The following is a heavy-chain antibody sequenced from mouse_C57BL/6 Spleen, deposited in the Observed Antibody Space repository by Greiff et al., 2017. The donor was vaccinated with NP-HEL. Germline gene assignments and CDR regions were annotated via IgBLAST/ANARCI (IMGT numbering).Heavy chain of an antibody. D-gene: IGHD4-1*01. CDR3: ARVELGRAWFAY. J-gene: IGHJ3*01. CDR1: GFSFSSYA. V-gene: IGHV5-4*03. CDR2: ISDGGSYT. Sequence: EVKVVESGGGLVKPGGSLKLSCAASGFSFSSYAMSWVRQTPEKRLEWVATISDGGSYTYYPDNVKGRFTIYRDNAKNNLYLQMSHLKYEDTAMYYCARVELGRAWFAYWGQGTLVTVSA.